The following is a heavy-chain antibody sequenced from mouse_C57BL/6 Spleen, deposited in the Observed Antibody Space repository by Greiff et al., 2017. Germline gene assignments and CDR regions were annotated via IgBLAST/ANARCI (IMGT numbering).Heavy chain of an antibody. CDR3: ARRDYGSSHAMDY. CDR1: GYTFTSYW. Sequence: QVQLKESGAELAKPGASVKLSCKASGYTFTSYWMHWVKQRPGQGLEWIGYINPSSGYTKYNQKFKDKATLTADKSSSTAYMQLSSLTYEDSAVYYCARRDYGSSHAMDYWGQGTSVTVSS. V-gene: IGHV1-7*01. CDR2: INPSSGYT. J-gene: IGHJ4*01. D-gene: IGHD1-1*01.